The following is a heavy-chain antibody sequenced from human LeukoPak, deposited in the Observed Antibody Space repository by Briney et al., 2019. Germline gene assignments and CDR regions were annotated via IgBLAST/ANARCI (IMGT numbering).Heavy chain of an antibody. CDR2: ISHDGSNK. D-gene: IGHD6-13*01. CDR3: AKEVRTAAGSLSFDY. CDR1: GFTFSSYG. Sequence: GGSLRLSCAASGFTFSSYGMHWVRQAPGKGLEWVAVISHDGSNKYYADSVKGRLTISRDNSKNTLYLQMNSLRAEDTAVYYCAKEVRTAAGSLSFDYWGQGTLVTVSS. V-gene: IGHV3-30*18. J-gene: IGHJ4*02.